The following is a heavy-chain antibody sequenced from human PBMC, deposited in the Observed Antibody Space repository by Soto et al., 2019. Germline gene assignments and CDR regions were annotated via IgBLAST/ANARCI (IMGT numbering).Heavy chain of an antibody. CDR2: ISSSGSTI. CDR3: ARADYYDSSGPSRS. Sequence: EVQLVESGGGLVQPGGSLRLSCAASGFTFSSYEMNWVRQALGKGLEWVSYISSSGSTIYYADSVKGRFTISRDNAKNSLYLQMNSLRAEDTAVYYCARADYYDSSGPSRSWGQGTLVTVSS. J-gene: IGHJ5*02. V-gene: IGHV3-48*03. D-gene: IGHD3-22*01. CDR1: GFTFSSYE.